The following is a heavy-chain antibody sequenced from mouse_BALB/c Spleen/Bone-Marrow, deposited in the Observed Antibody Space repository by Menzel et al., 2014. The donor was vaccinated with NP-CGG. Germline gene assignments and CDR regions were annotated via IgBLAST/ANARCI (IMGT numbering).Heavy chain of an antibody. Sequence: EVQLVESGPELVKPGASVKMSCKASGYTFTSYVMHWVKQKPGQGLEWIGYINPYNDGTKYNEKFKGKATLTSDKSSSAAYMELSSLTSGDSAVYYCARPRQLGLPYYFDYWGQGTTLTVSS. CDR3: ARPRQLGLPYYFDY. J-gene: IGHJ2*01. V-gene: IGHV1-14*01. CDR1: GYTFTSYV. D-gene: IGHD3-2*01. CDR2: INPYNDGT.